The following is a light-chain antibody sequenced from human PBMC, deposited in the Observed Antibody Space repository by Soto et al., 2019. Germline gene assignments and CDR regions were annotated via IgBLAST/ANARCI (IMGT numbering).Light chain of an antibody. J-gene: IGKJ1*01. CDR3: QLYGVSPKT. Sequence: EIVLTQSPGTLSLSPGERATLSCRASQTLTNTYLAWYQQKPGQAPRLLIFDASTRATGIPDRFSGSGSGTDFTLTISRLEPEDFAVYCCQLYGVSPKTFGQGTNMEVK. CDR1: QTLTNTY. V-gene: IGKV3-20*01. CDR2: DAS.